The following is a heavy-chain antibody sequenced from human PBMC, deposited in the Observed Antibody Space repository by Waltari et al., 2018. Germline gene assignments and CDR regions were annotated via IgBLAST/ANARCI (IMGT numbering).Heavy chain of an antibody. V-gene: IGHV4-38-2*01. D-gene: IGHD6-13*01. CDR1: GYSISSGYY. J-gene: IGHJ3*02. CDR2: IYHSGST. CDR3: ARPDSSSWYDPSAFDI. Sequence: QVQLQESGPGLVKPSETLSLTCAVSGYSISSGYYWGWFRLPPGKGLEWIGSIYHSGSTYYNPSLKSRVTISVDTSKNQFSLKLSSVTAADTAVYYCARPDSSSWYDPSAFDIWGQGTMVTVSS.